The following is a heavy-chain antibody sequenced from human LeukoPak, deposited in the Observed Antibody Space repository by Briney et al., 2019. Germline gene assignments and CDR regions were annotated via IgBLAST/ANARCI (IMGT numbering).Heavy chain of an antibody. D-gene: IGHD6-19*01. Sequence: GESLKISCKVSGYSFTSYWIGWVRQMPGKGLEWMGIIYLSDSDVIYSPSFQGQVTISADKSNSTAYLQWSSLKAADTAMYYCARQRGGWYSFDYWGQGTLVTVSS. V-gene: IGHV5-51*01. CDR3: ARQRGGWYSFDY. CDR1: GYSFTSYW. J-gene: IGHJ4*02. CDR2: IYLSDSDV.